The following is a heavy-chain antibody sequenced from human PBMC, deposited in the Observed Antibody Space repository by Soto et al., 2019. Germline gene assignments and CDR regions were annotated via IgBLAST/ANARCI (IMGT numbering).Heavy chain of an antibody. J-gene: IGHJ4*02. V-gene: IGHV3-30*18. D-gene: IGHD6-13*01. CDR2: LSKDGSDR. Sequence: QVQLVESGGGVVQPGRSLRLSCAASXFTFSNYGMHWVRQSPGKGLEWVAVLSKDGSDRHYADSVQGRFTISRDNSKSTLYLQMDSLRPEDTAVYYCAKDRSSTWSLDYWGQGTLVTVSS. CDR1: XFTFSNYG. CDR3: AKDRSSTWSLDY.